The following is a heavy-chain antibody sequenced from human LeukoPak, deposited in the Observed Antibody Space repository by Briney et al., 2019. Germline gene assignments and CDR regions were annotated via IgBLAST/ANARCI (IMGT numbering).Heavy chain of an antibody. CDR3: ATGSGDLDH. J-gene: IGHJ4*02. CDR1: GGSINRWF. CDR2: FQTSGSI. V-gene: IGHV4-4*07. D-gene: IGHD3-10*01. Sequence: PSEXLSLTCTVSGGSINRWFWSWLRQPAGKGLEGIGRFQTSGSIIYNPSLRSRGTMSLDTSKNHFFLELTSVTAADTAVYYCATGSGDLDHWGQGTLVTVSS.